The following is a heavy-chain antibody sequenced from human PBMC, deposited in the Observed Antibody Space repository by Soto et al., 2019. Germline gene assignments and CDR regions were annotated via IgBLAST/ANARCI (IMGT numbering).Heavy chain of an antibody. CDR2: ISSGGTTT. D-gene: IGHD6-19*01. CDR3: AREGGSIGGWFGRKFDS. V-gene: IGHV3-21*04. CDR1: GFTFSSYS. Sequence: GGSLRLSCAASGFTFSSYSMNWVRQAPGEGLEWVSSISSGGTTTFYAASVEGRFTISRDKSKNTLYLQMNSLRADDTAVYYCAREGGSIGGWFGRKFDSWGQGTQVTVSS. J-gene: IGHJ4*02.